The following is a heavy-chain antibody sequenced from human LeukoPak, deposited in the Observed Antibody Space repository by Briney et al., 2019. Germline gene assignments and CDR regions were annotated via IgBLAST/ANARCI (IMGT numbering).Heavy chain of an antibody. J-gene: IGHJ6*03. CDR1: GFTFSSYG. CDR3: AKDYSSSSPYYYYYMDV. Sequence: PGGSLRLSCAASGFTFSSYGMHWVRQAPGKGLEWVAVIWYGGSNKYYADSVKGRFTISRDNSKNTLYLQMNSLRAEDTAVYYCAKDYSSSSPYYYYYMDVWGKGTTVTVSS. V-gene: IGHV3-30*02. CDR2: IWYGGSNK. D-gene: IGHD6-13*01.